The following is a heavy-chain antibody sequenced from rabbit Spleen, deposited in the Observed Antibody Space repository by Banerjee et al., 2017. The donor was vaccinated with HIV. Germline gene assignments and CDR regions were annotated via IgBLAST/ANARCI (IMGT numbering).Heavy chain of an antibody. Sequence: QEQLEESGGDLVKPEGSLTLTCTASGFSFSSSDYMCWVRQAPGKGLEWIACIDSGSSGFTYFASWAKGRFTISKTSSTTVTLQMTSLTAADTATYFCARDTGSSFSSYGMDLWGQGTLVTVS. CDR2: IDSGSSGFT. CDR1: GFSFSSSDY. J-gene: IGHJ6*01. D-gene: IGHD8-1*01. V-gene: IGHV1S45*01. CDR3: ARDTGSSFSSYGMDL.